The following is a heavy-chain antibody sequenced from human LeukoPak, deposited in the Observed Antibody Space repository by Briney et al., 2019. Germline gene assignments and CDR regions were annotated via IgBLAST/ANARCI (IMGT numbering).Heavy chain of an antibody. Sequence: GGSLRLSCAASGFTFSSYSMNWVRQAPGKGLEWVSSISSSSSYIYYADSVKGRFTISRDNAKNSLYLQMNSLRAEDTAVYYCVKVVLDTYYFDYWGQGTLVTVSS. CDR2: ISSSSSYI. CDR3: VKVVLDTYYFDY. CDR1: GFTFSSYS. J-gene: IGHJ4*02. D-gene: IGHD3-10*01. V-gene: IGHV3-21*04.